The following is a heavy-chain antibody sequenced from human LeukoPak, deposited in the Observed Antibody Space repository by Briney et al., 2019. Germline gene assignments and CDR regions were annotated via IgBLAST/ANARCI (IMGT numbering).Heavy chain of an antibody. CDR3: ARLYSGSYYVDY. J-gene: IGHJ4*02. D-gene: IGHD1-26*01. V-gene: IGHV4-39*01. Sequence: WVRQPPGKGLEWIGSLYYTGSTYYNPSLKSRVTMSVDTSKNQFSLKLNSVTAADTAVYYCARLYSGSYYVDYWGQGTLVTVSS. CDR2: LYYTGST.